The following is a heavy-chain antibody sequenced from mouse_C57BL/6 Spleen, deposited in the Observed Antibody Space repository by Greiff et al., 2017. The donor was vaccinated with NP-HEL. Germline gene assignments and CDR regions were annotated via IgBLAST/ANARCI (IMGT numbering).Heavy chain of an antibody. J-gene: IGHJ2*01. CDR3: ARYYYGFDY. D-gene: IGHD1-1*01. V-gene: IGHV5-9*01. CDR2: ISGGGGNT. CDR1: GFTFSSYT. Sequence: EVKLVESGGGLVKPGGSLKLSCAASGFTFSSYTMSWVRQTPEKRLEWVATISGGGGNTYYPDSVKGRFTISRDNAKNTLYLQMSSLRSEDTALYYCARYYYGFDYWGQGTTLTVSS.